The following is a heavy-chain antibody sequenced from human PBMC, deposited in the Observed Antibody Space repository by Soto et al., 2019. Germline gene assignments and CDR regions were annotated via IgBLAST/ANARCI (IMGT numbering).Heavy chain of an antibody. CDR3: ARILVGAFDF. D-gene: IGHD1-26*01. Sequence: ETLSLTCSVYGGSFRDYFWTWIRQSPGMGLEWIGDINHRGSTSYNPSLKSRVTISLDTSKKQFSLSLSSVTAADTDMYYCARILVGAFDFWGQGALVTVYS. CDR1: GGSFRDYF. V-gene: IGHV4-34*01. CDR2: INHRGST. J-gene: IGHJ4*02.